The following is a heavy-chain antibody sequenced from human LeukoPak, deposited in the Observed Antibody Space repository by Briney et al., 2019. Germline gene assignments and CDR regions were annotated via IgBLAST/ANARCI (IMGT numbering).Heavy chain of an antibody. CDR3: SRVGRGFLHDLNGGPTPLDF. CDR2: IRSKDFGGTA. J-gene: IGHJ4*02. V-gene: IGHV3-49*04. Sequence: GGSLRLSCKTSGFLFADYNMAWVRQAPGKGLQWIGFIRSKDFGGTADYAASVRGRFLISRDDSRNTAYLQMNSLESEDTAVYYCSRVGRGFLHDLNGGPTPLDFWGQGSLVIVTP. D-gene: IGHD4-23*01. CDR1: GFLFADYN.